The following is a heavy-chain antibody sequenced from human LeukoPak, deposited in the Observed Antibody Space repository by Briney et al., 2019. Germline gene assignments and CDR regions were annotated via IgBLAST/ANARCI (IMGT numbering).Heavy chain of an antibody. CDR1: GFTVSNNY. CDR3: ARDTWDGAVAVYFES. V-gene: IGHV3-53*01. J-gene: IGHJ4*02. Sequence: PGGSLRLSCAASGFTVSNNYVSWVRQAPGKGLEWVSVIYAGGGTAYADSVKGRFTISRDNSKNTVYLQMHSLTAGDTAVYYCARDTWDGAVAVYFESWGQGILVTVSS. CDR2: IYAGGGT. D-gene: IGHD6-19*01.